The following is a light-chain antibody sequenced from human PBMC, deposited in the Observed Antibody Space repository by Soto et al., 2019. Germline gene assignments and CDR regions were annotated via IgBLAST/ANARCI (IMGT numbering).Light chain of an antibody. CDR1: QNISSY. J-gene: IGKJ5*01. V-gene: IGKV1-39*01. CDR3: QQSYSSPIT. Sequence: DIQMTQSPSSLSASVGDRATITCRASQNISSYLNWYQQKPGKAPKVLIYAASNLQGGVPSRFSGSGSGTDFTLTISSLQPEDFATYYCQQSYSSPITFGQGTRLEIK. CDR2: AAS.